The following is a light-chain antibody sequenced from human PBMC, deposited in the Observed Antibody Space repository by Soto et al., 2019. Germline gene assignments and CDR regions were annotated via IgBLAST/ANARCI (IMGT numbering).Light chain of an antibody. V-gene: IGLV1-40*01. CDR3: QSYDSSLSAYV. CDR2: GNN. Sequence: QSVLTQPPSVSGAPGQRVTISCTGSSSNIGAGYDVHWYQQLPGTAPKILSYGNNNRPSGVPDRFSGSKSGTSASLAFTGLQAEDEADYYCQSYDSSLSAYVFGTGTKLTVL. CDR1: SSNIGAGYD. J-gene: IGLJ1*01.